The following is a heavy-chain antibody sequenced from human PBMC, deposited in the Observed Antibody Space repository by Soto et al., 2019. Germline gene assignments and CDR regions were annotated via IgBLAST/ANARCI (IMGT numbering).Heavy chain of an antibody. Sequence: EVQLVESGGGLVQPGGSLRLSCAASGFTVSSNYMSWVRQAPGKGLEWVSVIYSGGSTYYADSVKGRFTISRHNSKNTLYLQKNSLRAEDTAVYYCARSGYDYAFDIWGQGTMVTVSS. V-gene: IGHV3-53*04. CDR1: GFTVSSNY. J-gene: IGHJ3*02. D-gene: IGHD5-12*01. CDR3: ARSGYDYAFDI. CDR2: IYSGGST.